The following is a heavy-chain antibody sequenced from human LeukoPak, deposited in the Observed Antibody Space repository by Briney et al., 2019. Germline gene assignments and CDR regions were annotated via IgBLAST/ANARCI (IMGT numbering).Heavy chain of an antibody. CDR2: VKGDGSSA. D-gene: IGHD3-16*01. CDR1: GFTFSSYA. V-gene: IGHV3-74*01. Sequence: GGSLRLSCAASGFTFSSYAMSWVRQAPGKGLVWVSHVKGDGSSATYADSVEGRFTISRDNAKNTLFLQMNSLRVEDTAVYYCARGRYYLDSWGQGTLVTVSS. CDR3: ARGRYYLDS. J-gene: IGHJ4*02.